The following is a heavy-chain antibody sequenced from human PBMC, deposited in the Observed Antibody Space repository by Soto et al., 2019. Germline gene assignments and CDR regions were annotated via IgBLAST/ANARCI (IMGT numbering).Heavy chain of an antibody. D-gene: IGHD2-15*01. CDR3: ATRHLAYCSGGTCNPFDF. CDR2: ISGSGGST. V-gene: IGHV3-23*01. Sequence: GGSLRLSCAASGFTFSSYAMSWVRQAPGKGLEWVSAISGSGGSTYYADSVKGRFAVSRDNSKNTVYLQMNTLRAEDTAIYYCATRHLAYCSGGTCNPFDFWGQGTLVTVSS. J-gene: IGHJ4*02. CDR1: GFTFSSYA.